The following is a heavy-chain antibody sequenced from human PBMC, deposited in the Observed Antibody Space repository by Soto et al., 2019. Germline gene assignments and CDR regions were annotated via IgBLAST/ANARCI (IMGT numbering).Heavy chain of an antibody. Sequence: GGSLRLSCAASGFTFSSYAMHWVRQAPGKGLEWVAVISYDGSNKYYADSVKGRFTISRDNSKNTLYLQMNSLRAEDTAVYYCARALLRYFDWLLNYYYYYGMDVWGQGTTVTVSS. D-gene: IGHD3-9*01. CDR3: ARALLRYFDWLLNYYYYYGMDV. CDR1: GFTFSSYA. CDR2: ISYDGSNK. J-gene: IGHJ6*02. V-gene: IGHV3-30-3*01.